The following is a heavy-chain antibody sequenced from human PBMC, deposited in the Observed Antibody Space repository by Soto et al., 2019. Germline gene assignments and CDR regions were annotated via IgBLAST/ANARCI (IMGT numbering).Heavy chain of an antibody. V-gene: IGHV4-34*01. CDR3: ARNDYGDYRPVY. J-gene: IGHJ4*02. D-gene: IGHD4-17*01. Sequence: PSETLSLTWAVYGGYFSGYYWSWIRQSPGKGLEWIGEIDQSGSTNSNPSLKSRVTISVDASKKQFSLKLKSVTAADTAVYYCARNDYGDYRPVYWGQGTLVTVSS. CDR2: IDQSGST. CDR1: GGYFSGYY.